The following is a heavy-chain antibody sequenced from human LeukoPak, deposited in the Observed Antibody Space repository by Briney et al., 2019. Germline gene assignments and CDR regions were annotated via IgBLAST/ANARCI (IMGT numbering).Heavy chain of an antibody. Sequence: GGSLRLSCVASGFAINTNYMNWVRQAPGKELEWVSITYFGGTTYYADSVKGRFTISRDNSKNTLYLQMNSLRADDTAVYYCARDSEGDGYNFDTWGRGTQVTVSS. CDR1: GFAINTNY. V-gene: IGHV3-53*01. J-gene: IGHJ5*02. D-gene: IGHD5-24*01. CDR2: TYFGGTT. CDR3: ARDSEGDGYNFDT.